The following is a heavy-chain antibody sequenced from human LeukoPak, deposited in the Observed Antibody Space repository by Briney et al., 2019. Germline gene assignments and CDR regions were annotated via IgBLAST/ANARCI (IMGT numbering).Heavy chain of an antibody. CDR2: IWYDGSNK. V-gene: IGHV3-33*01. J-gene: IGHJ5*02. Sequence: GRSLRLSCAAPGIPFSSFGMHWLRQAPGKGLECVAFIWYDGSNKYYADSVKGRFTISRDNSKNTLYLQMNSLTAEDTAVYYCARDGTVTAGPFDPWGGGTLVTVSS. CDR3: ARDGTVTAGPFDP. D-gene: IGHD4-17*01. CDR1: GIPFSSFG.